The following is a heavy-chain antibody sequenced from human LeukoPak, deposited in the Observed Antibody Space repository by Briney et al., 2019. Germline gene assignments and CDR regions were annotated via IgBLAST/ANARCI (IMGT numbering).Heavy chain of an antibody. J-gene: IGHJ5*02. CDR2: IYYSGST. V-gene: IGHV4-59*01. D-gene: IGHD2-2*01. CDR1: GGSISSYY. Sequence: SETLSLTCTVSGGSISSYYWSWIRQPPGKGLEWIGYIYYSGSTNYNPSLKSRVTISVDTSKNQFSLKLSSVTAADTAVYYCARNYCSSTSCYGLVPNWFDPWGQGTLVTVSS. CDR3: ARNYCSSTSCYGLVPNWFDP.